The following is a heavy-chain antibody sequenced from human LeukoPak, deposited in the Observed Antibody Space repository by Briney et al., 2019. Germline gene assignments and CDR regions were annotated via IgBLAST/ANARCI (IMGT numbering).Heavy chain of an antibody. D-gene: IGHD6-13*01. CDR1: GFTFSSFA. CDR3: ARPAYSSSWYYFEY. V-gene: IGHV3-23*01. J-gene: IGHJ4*02. Sequence: GGSLRPSCAASGFTFSSFAMSWVRLAPGKGLEWVSSISNSGGGTYYAESVKGRFTISRDISKNTLYLQMSSLRAEDTAIYYCARPAYSSSWYYFEYWGQGTLVTVSS. CDR2: ISNSGGGT.